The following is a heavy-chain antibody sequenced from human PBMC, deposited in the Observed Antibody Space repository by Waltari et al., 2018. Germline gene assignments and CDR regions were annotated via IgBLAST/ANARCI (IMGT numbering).Heavy chain of an antibody. CDR3: AKDAFGNTYLDF. J-gene: IGHJ4*02. V-gene: IGHV3-30*02. Sequence: QVNLVESGGGVVQPGGSLSPSCATTGTTVGNFGMHWVRQAPGKGLEWVALIWFDGSDKFYADSVRGRFTISRDNSARTLYLDMDSLRLDDTAMYYCAKDAFGNTYLDFWGQGTLVTVSS. D-gene: IGHD2-2*02. CDR1: GTTVGNFG. CDR2: IWFDGSDK.